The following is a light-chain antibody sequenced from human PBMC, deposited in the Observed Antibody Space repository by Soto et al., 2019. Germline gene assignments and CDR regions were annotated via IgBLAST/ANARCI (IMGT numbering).Light chain of an antibody. Sequence: DTVLTQSPGTLSLSPGERATLSCRASQSVTSTYLAWYQHRPGQAPRLLIYGASTRATGIPDRFSGSGSGTDLTLTISRLEPEDFAVYYCQQYAYPPWTFGHGTKVEIK. CDR3: QQYAYPPWT. CDR1: QSVTSTY. V-gene: IGKV3-20*01. J-gene: IGKJ1*01. CDR2: GAS.